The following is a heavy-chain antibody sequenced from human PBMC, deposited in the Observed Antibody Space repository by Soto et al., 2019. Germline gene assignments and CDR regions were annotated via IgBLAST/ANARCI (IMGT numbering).Heavy chain of an antibody. J-gene: IGHJ4*02. D-gene: IGHD1-1*01. CDR3: AHKLGGFTWNDGYLDD. CDR1: GFSLTSCPMG. CDR2: IYWDDDK. Sequence: QITLKTSGPTVVEPTETLTLTCSFSGFSLTSCPMGVGWFRQSPGKALEWLAVIYWDDDKRYNPSLRSRITITNDTSKKQADLTTTYMEPPDTATYYCAHKLGGFTWNDGYLDDWGQGTRVTVSS. V-gene: IGHV2-5*02.